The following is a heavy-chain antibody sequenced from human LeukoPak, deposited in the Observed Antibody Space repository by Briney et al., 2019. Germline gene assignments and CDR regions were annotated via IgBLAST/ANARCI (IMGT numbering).Heavy chain of an antibody. CDR2: ISAYNGNT. J-gene: IGHJ4*02. Sequence: ASVKVSCKASGYTFTSYGISWVRQAPGQGLEWMGWISAYNGNTNYAQKLQGRVTMTTDTPTSTAYMELRSLRSDDTAVYYCARFYCSSTSCYTLEFDYWGQGTLVTVSS. CDR1: GYTFTSYG. V-gene: IGHV1-18*01. CDR3: ARFYCSSTSCYTLEFDY. D-gene: IGHD2-2*02.